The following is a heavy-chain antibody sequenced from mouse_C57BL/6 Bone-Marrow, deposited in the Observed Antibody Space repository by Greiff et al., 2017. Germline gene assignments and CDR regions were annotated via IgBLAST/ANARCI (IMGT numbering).Heavy chain of an antibody. J-gene: IGHJ2*01. D-gene: IGHD4-1*01. V-gene: IGHV7-1*01. CDR2: SRNTANDYTT. Sequence: EVKLVESGGGLVQSGRSLRLSCATSGFTFSDFYMEWVRQAPGKGLEWIAASRNTANDYTTEYSASVKDRFIVSRDTSQSLLDLQMNALRAEDSAIYYWARYAGTGNVDYWGQGTTLTVSS. CDR1: GFTFSDFY. CDR3: ARYAGTGNVDY.